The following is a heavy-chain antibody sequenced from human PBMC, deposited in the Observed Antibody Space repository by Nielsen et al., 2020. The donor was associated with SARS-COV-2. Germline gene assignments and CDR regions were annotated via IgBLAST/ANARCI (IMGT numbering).Heavy chain of an antibody. CDR1: GYTFTSYW. CDR2: IYPGDSDT. V-gene: IGHV5-51*01. CDR3: ARRETRGQQLVPFDF. Sequence: GESLKISCKGSGYTFTSYWIAWVRQMPGKGLEWMGIIYPGDSDTRYSPSFQGQVTISADKSISTAYLQWSSLKASDTAMYYCARRETRGQQLVPFDFWGQGTLVTVSS. D-gene: IGHD6-13*01. J-gene: IGHJ4*02.